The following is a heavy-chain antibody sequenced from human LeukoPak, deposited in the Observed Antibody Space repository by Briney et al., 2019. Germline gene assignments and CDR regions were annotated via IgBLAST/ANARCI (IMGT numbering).Heavy chain of an antibody. CDR2: IWSDGSNK. D-gene: IGHD3/OR15-3a*01. J-gene: IGHJ6*02. CDR3: ARDWTHYGVDV. V-gene: IGHV3-33*01. CDR1: GFIFSSYG. Sequence: PGGSLRLSCAASGFIFSSYGMHWVRQAPGKGLEWVAIIWSDGSNKYYVDSVKGRFTISRDNSKNTLFLQMNSLRVEDTAVYYCARDWTHYGVDVWGQGTTVTVSS.